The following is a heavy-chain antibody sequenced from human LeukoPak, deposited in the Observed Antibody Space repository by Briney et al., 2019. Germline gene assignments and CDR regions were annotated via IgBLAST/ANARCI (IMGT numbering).Heavy chain of an antibody. J-gene: IGHJ4*02. CDR1: GYSISSGYY. Sequence: SETLSLTCTVSGYSISSGYYWGWIRQPPGKGLEWIGSIYHIGSTFYNPSLKSRVTISVDTSKNQFSLKLSSVTAADTAVYYCARDGYSGIDYWGQGTLVTVSS. V-gene: IGHV4-38-2*02. CDR2: IYHIGST. CDR3: ARDGYSGIDY. D-gene: IGHD5-24*01.